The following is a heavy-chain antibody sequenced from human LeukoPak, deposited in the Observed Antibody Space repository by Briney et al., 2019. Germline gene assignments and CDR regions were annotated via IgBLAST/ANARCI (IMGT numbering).Heavy chain of an antibody. CDR2: IYYSGTT. D-gene: IGHD1-7*01. Sequence: SETLSLTCTVSDTSINTYYWSWIRQPPGKGLEWIGYIYYSGTTYYNPSLKSRVTISVDTSKNQFSLKLSSVTAADTAVYYCARDRGGSDWNYHFDYWGQGTLVTVSS. CDR1: DTSINTYY. V-gene: IGHV4-59*12. J-gene: IGHJ4*02. CDR3: ARDRGGSDWNYHFDY.